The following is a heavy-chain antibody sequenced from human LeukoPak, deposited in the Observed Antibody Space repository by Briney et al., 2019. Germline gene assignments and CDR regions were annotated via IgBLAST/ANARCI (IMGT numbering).Heavy chain of an antibody. CDR3: AKDWDYDILTGYYNY. J-gene: IGHJ4*02. CDR1: GFTFSSYA. V-gene: IGHV3-23*01. D-gene: IGHD3-9*01. CDR2: ISGSGGST. Sequence: QRWGSLRLSCAASGFTFSSYAMSWVRQAPGKGLEWVSAISGSGGSTYYADSVKGRFTISRDNSKNTLYLQMNSLRAEDTAVYYCAKDWDYDILTGYYNYWGQGTLVTVSS.